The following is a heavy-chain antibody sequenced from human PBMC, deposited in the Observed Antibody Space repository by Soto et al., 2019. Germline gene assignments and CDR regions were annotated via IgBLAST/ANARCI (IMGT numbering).Heavy chain of an antibody. J-gene: IGHJ1*01. CDR3: ARAFAGTIQH. D-gene: IGHD6-13*01. V-gene: IGHV6-1*01. CDR1: GDSSSCNNGA. Sequence: SHTLSLTGVISGDSSSCNNGAGNWIRPSPSRGLEWLGRTYYRSKWYYDYAESVKSRIIINPDTSKNQFSLHLSSVTPEDTALYYCARAFAGTIQHWGQGTLVTVSS. CDR2: TYYRSKWYY.